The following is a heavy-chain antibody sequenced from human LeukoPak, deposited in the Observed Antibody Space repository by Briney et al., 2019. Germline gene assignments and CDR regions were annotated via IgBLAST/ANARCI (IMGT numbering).Heavy chain of an antibody. V-gene: IGHV3-49*04. CDR2: IRSKAYGGTT. J-gene: IGHJ4*02. Sequence: GGTLRLSCAASGFTFSSYAMSWVRQAPGKGLEWVGFIRSKAYGGTTEYAASVKGRFTISRDDSKSIAYLQMNSLKTGDTAVYYCTRDRDRLRLGELSFIWGQGTLVTVSS. D-gene: IGHD3-16*02. CDR1: GFTFSSYA. CDR3: TRDRDRLRLGELSFI.